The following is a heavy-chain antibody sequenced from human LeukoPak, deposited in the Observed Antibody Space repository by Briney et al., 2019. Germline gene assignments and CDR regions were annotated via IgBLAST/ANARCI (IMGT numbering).Heavy chain of an antibody. CDR2: ISAYNGNT. D-gene: IGHD7-27*01. Sequence: GASVKVSCKASGYTFTSYGISWVRQAPGQGLEWMGWISAYNGNTNYAQKLQGRVTMTTDTSTSTAYMELRSLRSDDTAVYYCARDPVTGAAVGWFDPWDQGTLVTVSS. CDR1: GYTFTSYG. V-gene: IGHV1-18*01. CDR3: ARDPVTGAAVGWFDP. J-gene: IGHJ5*02.